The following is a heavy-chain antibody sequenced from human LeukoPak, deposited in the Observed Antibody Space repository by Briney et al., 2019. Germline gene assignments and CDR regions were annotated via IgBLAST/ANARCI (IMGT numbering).Heavy chain of an antibody. CDR2: ISVYNGNT. V-gene: IGHV1-18*01. J-gene: IGHJ4*02. CDR3: ARTCSSSSCYMVH. D-gene: IGHD2-2*02. CDR1: GDTFANFG. Sequence: ASVKVSCKASGDTFANFGITCVRQAPGQGLEWMGWISVYNGNTNYAQNLQGRVTLTTDTSTSTAYMELRSLRSDDTALYYCARTCSSSSCYMVHWGQGTLVTVSS.